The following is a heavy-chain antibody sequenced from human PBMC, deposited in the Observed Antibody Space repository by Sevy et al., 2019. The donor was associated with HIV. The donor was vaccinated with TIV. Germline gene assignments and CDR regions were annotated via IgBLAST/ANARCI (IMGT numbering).Heavy chain of an antibody. CDR1: GGSISSGGYY. CDR3: AREYSSGSVGY. Sequence: SETLSLTCTVSGGSISSGGYYWSWIRQHPGKGLEWIGYIYYGVSTYYNPSLKSRVTISVDTSKNQFSLKLSSVTAADTAVYYCAREYSSGSVGYWGQGTLVTVSS. CDR2: IYYGVST. J-gene: IGHJ4*02. V-gene: IGHV4-31*03. D-gene: IGHD6-19*01.